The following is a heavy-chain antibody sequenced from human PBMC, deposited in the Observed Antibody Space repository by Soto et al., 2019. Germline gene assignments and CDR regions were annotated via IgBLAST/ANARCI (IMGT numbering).Heavy chain of an antibody. J-gene: IGHJ4*02. D-gene: IGHD5-12*01. V-gene: IGHV4-34*01. Sequence: SETLSLTCAVYGGSFSGYYWSWIRQPPGKGLEWIGEINHSGSTNYNPSLKSRVTISVDTSKNQFSLKLSSVTAADTAVYYCARGSLGVATIYGARSFDYWGQGTLVTVSS. CDR2: INHSGST. CDR3: ARGSLGVATIYGARSFDY. CDR1: GGSFSGYY.